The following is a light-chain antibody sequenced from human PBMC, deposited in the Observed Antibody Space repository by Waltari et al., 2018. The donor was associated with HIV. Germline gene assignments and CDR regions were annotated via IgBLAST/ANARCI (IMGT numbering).Light chain of an antibody. CDR1: QNINNF. CDR2: SAS. CDR3: LQTFSVPS. J-gene: IGKJ3*01. Sequence: DIQMTQSPSSLSASVGDRVTITCRASQNINNFLNWYQQKPGKAPKLLIFSASNLQSGVPERCSGSGSGTDFTLNISSLQPEDFATYYCLQTFSVPSFGPGTKMDVK. V-gene: IGKV1-39*01.